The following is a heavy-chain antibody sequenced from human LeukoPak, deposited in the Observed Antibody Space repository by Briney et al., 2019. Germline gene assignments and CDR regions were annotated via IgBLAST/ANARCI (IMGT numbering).Heavy chain of an antibody. V-gene: IGHV4-39*01. J-gene: IGHJ4*02. Sequence: SETLSLTCTVSGGSISSGSYYWGWIRQPPGKGLEWIGSIDYSGSTYYNPSLKSRVTISVDTSKNQFSLKLSSVTAADTALYYCARRGQAAGSKGAFDYWGQGTLVTVSS. CDR1: GGSISSGSYY. D-gene: IGHD6-13*01. CDR3: ARRGQAAGSKGAFDY. CDR2: IDYSGST.